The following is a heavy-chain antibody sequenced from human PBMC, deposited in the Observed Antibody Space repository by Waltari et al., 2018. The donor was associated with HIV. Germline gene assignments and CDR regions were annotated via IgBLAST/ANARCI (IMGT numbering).Heavy chain of an antibody. CDR1: GLPFDDHA. Sequence: EVQLVESGGELVQPGRSLRLSCSASGLPFDDHAMHWVRQGPGKGLEWVSGINWNGGTIGYAASVKGRFTVSRDNAKNSLSLQMNSLRADDTAFYYCARDMGSTLTNNFDNWGQGTLVTVSS. J-gene: IGHJ4*02. CDR3: ARDMGSTLTNNFDN. V-gene: IGHV3-9*01. CDR2: INWNGGTI. D-gene: IGHD4-4*01.